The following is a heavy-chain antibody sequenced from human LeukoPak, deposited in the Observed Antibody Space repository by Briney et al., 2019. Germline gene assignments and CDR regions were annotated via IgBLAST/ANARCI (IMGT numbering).Heavy chain of an antibody. D-gene: IGHD2-2*02. CDR3: AKKYTGALGYFDY. V-gene: IGHV3-23*01. Sequence: GGSLRLSCAASGFTFSTYAMSWVRQAPGKGLGGVSVISPDGAATYYADSVKGRFTISRDNSKNTLYLQINSLRVEDTAVYYCAKKYTGALGYFDYWGQGTLVTVSS. CDR2: ISPDGAAT. CDR1: GFTFSTYA. J-gene: IGHJ4*02.